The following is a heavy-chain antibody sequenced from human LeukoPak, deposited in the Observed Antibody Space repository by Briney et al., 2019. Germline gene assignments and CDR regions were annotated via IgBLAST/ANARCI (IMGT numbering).Heavy chain of an antibody. Sequence: SETLSLTCTVSAGSIRPYYWSWVRQPPGKGLEWLGYIYYSGSTDYNPSLMGRLTISVDTSKNQFSLTLTAVTEADTAVYYCARDYGGQLDYWGHGTLVTVSS. J-gene: IGHJ4*01. CDR3: ARDYGGQLDY. CDR1: AGSIRPYY. D-gene: IGHD4-23*01. V-gene: IGHV4-59*01. CDR2: IYYSGST.